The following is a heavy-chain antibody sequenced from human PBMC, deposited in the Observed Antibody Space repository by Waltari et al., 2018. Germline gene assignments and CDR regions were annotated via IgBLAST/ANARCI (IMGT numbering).Heavy chain of an antibody. Sequence: QLQLQESGPGLVKPSETLSLTCSVSGDSISTSSYYWGWIRQPPGKGLEWIGSIHYSGSTYYNPSLKSRVTISVDTSKNQFSLRLTSVTAADTAVYYCARHVGEATTFDYWGQGTLVTVSS. V-gene: IGHV4-39*01. CDR2: IHYSGST. CDR3: ARHVGEATTFDY. D-gene: IGHD1-26*01. CDR1: GDSISTSSYY. J-gene: IGHJ4*02.